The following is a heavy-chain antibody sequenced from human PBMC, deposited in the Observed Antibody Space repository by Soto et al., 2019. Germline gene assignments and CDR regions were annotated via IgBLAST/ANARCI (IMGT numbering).Heavy chain of an antibody. CDR1: GGSISSSNYY. Sequence: PSETLSLTCTVSGGSISSSNYYWGWIRQPPGKGLEWIGTIYYSGSTYYNPSLKSRVTISVDTSKNQFSLKLSSVTAADTAVYYGAILTAMVPHFDYWGQGTLVTVSS. CDR2: IYYSGST. D-gene: IGHD5-18*01. V-gene: IGHV4-39*01. J-gene: IGHJ4*02. CDR3: AILTAMVPHFDY.